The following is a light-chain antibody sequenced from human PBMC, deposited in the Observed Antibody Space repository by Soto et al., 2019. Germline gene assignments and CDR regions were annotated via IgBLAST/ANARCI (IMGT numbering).Light chain of an antibody. J-gene: IGKJ4*01. CDR2: DAS. V-gene: IGKV3-11*01. CDR3: QQRSNWPLT. Sequence: EIVLTQSPATLSLSPGERATLACGASRSINRFLAWYQQKPGQAPRLLIYDASNRATGIPARFSGSGSGTDFTLTISSLEPEDFAVYYCQQRSNWPLTFGGGTKVEIK. CDR1: RSINRF.